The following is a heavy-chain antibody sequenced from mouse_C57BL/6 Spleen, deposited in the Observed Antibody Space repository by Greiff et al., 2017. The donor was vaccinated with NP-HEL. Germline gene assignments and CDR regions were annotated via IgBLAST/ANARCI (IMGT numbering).Heavy chain of an antibody. CDR3: TTWGTTDY. J-gene: IGHJ2*01. V-gene: IGHV14-4*01. Sequence: VQLQQSGAELVRPGALVKLSCTASGFNIKDDYMHWVKQRPEQGLEWIGWIDPENGDTEYASKFQGKATITADTSSNTAYLQLSSLTSEDTAVYYCTTWGTTDYWGQGTTLTVSS. CDR1: GFNIKDDY. D-gene: IGHD1-1*01. CDR2: IDPENGDT.